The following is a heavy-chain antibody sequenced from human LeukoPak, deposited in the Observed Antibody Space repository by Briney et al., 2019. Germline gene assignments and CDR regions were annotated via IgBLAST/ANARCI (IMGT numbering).Heavy chain of an antibody. CDR1: GFTVSSNY. Sequence: PGGSLRLSCAASGFTVSSNYMSWVRQAPGKGLEGVSVIYSGGSTYYADSVKGRFTISRDNSKNTLYLQMNSLRAEDTAVYYCARAGDTASVDYWGQGTLVTVSP. J-gene: IGHJ4*02. V-gene: IGHV3-53*01. CDR3: ARAGDTASVDY. D-gene: IGHD5-18*01. CDR2: IYSGGST.